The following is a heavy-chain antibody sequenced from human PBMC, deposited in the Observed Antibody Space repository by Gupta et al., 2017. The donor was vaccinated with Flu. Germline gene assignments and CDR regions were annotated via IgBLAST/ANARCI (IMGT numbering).Heavy chain of an antibody. V-gene: IGHV1-8*01. J-gene: IGHJ1*01. CDR3: ARGAGDSL. CDR1: TLTSYA. Sequence: TLTSYAIDWVRQAAGQGIEWMGWMNPNSGHTGYTQKFQGRVTMTRNTSMSTAYMELTSLTSEDTAMYYCARGAGDSLWGQGTLVTVSS. CDR2: MNPNSGHT. D-gene: IGHD2-15*01.